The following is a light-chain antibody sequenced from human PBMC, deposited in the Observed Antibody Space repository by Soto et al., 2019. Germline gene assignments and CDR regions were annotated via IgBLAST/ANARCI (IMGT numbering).Light chain of an antibody. Sequence: QSVLTQPPSVSAAPRQKVTISCSGSSSNIRNNYVSWYQQLPGTAPKLLIYDNNKRPSGIPDRFSGSKSGTSAALGITGLQIGDEADYYCGTWDSSLSAYVFGTGTKV. J-gene: IGLJ1*01. V-gene: IGLV1-51*01. CDR3: GTWDSSLSAYV. CDR2: DNN. CDR1: SSNIRNNY.